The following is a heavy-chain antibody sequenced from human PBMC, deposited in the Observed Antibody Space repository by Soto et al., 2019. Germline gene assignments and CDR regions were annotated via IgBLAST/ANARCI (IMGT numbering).Heavy chain of an antibody. CDR3: ARSRAAAPPRVGMDV. D-gene: IGHD6-13*01. CDR1: GGTFSSYA. V-gene: IGHV1-69*13. Sequence: SVKVSCKASGGTFSSYAISWLRQAPGQGLEWMGGIIPIFGTANYAQKFQGRVTITADESTSIVFMEMSSLRFEDTAVYYCARSRAAAPPRVGMDVWGQGTTVTVSS. CDR2: IIPIFGTA. J-gene: IGHJ6*02.